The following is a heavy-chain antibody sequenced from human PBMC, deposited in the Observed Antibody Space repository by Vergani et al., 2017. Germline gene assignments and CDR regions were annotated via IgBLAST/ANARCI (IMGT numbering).Heavy chain of an antibody. J-gene: IGHJ6*02. Sequence: QVQLVQSGAEVKKPGSSVKVSCKASGGTFSSYAISWVRKAPGQGLEWMGVSIPIFGTANYAQKFQGRVTITADKSTSTAYMELSSLRSEDTAVYYCARSRGDSSSGPARRKRGDYYSGMDVWGQGNTVTVSS. D-gene: IGHD3-22*01. CDR2: SIPIFGTA. V-gene: IGHV1-69*06. CDR3: ARSRGDSSSGPARRKRGDYYSGMDV. CDR1: GGTFSSYA.